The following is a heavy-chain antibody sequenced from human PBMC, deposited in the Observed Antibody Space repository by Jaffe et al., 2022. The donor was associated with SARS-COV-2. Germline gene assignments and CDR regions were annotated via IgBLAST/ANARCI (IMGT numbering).Heavy chain of an antibody. CDR2: INPGGGRT. J-gene: IGHJ4*02. CDR3: ATLIPYYRENADYSWDH. Sequence: QAHLTQSGAEMKKPGASVRLSCKTSGYTFSMYFVLWVRQAPGQGLEYMGLINPGGGRTGYSQNFQDRLTVTRDTSTSTVYLELHNLTSADTAIYFCATLIPYYRENADYSWDHWGQGTLVTVSS. V-gene: IGHV1-46*01. CDR1: GYTFSMYF. D-gene: IGHD3-22*01.